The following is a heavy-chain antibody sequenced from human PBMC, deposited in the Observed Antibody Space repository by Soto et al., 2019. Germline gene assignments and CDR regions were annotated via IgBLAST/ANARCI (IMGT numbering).Heavy chain of an antibody. CDR3: ARDGGQGAGTNYYYGMDV. D-gene: IGHD6-19*01. Sequence: ASVKVSCKASGYTFTSYAMHWVRQAPGQRLEWMGWINAGNGNTKYSQKFQGRVTITRDTSASTAYMELSSLRSEDTAVYYCARDGGQGAGTNYYYGMDVWGQGTTVTVSS. CDR1: GYTFTSYA. V-gene: IGHV1-3*01. CDR2: INAGNGNT. J-gene: IGHJ6*02.